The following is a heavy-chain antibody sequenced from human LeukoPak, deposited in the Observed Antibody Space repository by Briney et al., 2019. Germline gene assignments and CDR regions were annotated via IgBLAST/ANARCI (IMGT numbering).Heavy chain of an antibody. CDR3: ARSLGGSYYYYYYYGMDV. CDR2: IIPIFGTA. CDR1: GGTFSSYA. D-gene: IGHD1-26*01. V-gene: IGHV1-69*13. J-gene: IGHJ6*02. Sequence: GASVKVSCKASGGTFSSYAISWVRQAPGQGLEWMGGIIPIFGTANYAQKFQGRVTITADESASTAYMELSSLRSEDTAVYYCARSLGGSYYYYYYYGMDVWGQGTTVTVSS.